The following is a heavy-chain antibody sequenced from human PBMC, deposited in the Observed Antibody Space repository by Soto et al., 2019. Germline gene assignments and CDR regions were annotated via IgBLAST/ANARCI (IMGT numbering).Heavy chain of an antibody. V-gene: IGHV4-61*01. Sequence: SETLSLTCTVSGGSVSSGYYYWTWIRQPPGKGLDWIGSVYYTGSANYNPSLKSRVTLSVDTSKNQFSLKLTSVTTADTAVYYCVRDRGMVRGVRNYFYYGMDGWGQGTTVTVSS. CDR3: VRDRGMVRGVRNYFYYGMDG. J-gene: IGHJ6*02. CDR1: GGSVSSGYYY. D-gene: IGHD3-10*01. CDR2: VYYTGSA.